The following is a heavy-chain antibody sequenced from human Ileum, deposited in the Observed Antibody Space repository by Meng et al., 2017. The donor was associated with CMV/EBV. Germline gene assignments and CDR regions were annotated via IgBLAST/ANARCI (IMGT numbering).Heavy chain of an antibody. Sequence: VPGPVKPVGTLSLTCIVSGGSLSNNNYFWGWIRQPPGKGLEWIGSVFYSGNSYYNPSLKSRVTITVDTSKNQLSLKVNSVTAADTAVYYCARVRALITLFDYWGQGTLVTVSS. CDR3: ARVRALITLFDY. CDR1: GGSLSNNNYF. J-gene: IGHJ4*02. CDR2: VFYSGNS. D-gene: IGHD1-14*01. V-gene: IGHV4-39*07.